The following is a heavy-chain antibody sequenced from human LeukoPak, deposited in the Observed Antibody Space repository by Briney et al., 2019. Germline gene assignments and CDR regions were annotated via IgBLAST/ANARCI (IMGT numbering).Heavy chain of an antibody. CDR3: ARGRSGWLLPFDY. V-gene: IGHV4-61*02. J-gene: IGHJ4*02. Sequence: PPETLSLTCTVSGGSISSGSYYWSWIRQPAGKGLEWIGRIYTSGSTNYNPSLKSRVTISVDTSKNQFSLKLSSVTAADTAVYYCARGRSGWLLPFDYWGQGTLVTVSS. D-gene: IGHD6-19*01. CDR1: GGSISSGSYY. CDR2: IYTSGST.